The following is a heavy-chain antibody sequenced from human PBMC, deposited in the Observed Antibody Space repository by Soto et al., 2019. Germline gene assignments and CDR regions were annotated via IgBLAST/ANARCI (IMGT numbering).Heavy chain of an antibody. CDR2: ISGSGGNT. CDR3: AKGTLVAATPDY. J-gene: IGHJ4*02. V-gene: IGHV3-23*01. Sequence: EVQLLESGGGLVQPGGSLRLSCAASGFTFSSYAMSWVRQAPGKGLECVSLISGSGGNTYYADSVKGRLTISRDNSKNTLYLQMNSLRAEDTAAYYCAKGTLVAATPDYWGLGTLVTVSS. CDR1: GFTFSSYA. D-gene: IGHD2-15*01.